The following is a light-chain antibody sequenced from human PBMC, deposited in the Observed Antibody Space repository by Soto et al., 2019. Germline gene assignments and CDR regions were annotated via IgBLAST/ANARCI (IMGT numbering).Light chain of an antibody. V-gene: IGKV3D-20*02. CDR1: QSVSSSY. CDR3: HQRGNGPPWT. Sequence: ETVLTQSPGTLSLSPGERATLSCRASQSVSSSYLAWYQQKPGQPPRLLIYDASKRATGIPPRFSGSGSTTDFTLTISSLEPEDFAVYYCHQRGNGPPWTFGQGTKVDIK. CDR2: DAS. J-gene: IGKJ1*01.